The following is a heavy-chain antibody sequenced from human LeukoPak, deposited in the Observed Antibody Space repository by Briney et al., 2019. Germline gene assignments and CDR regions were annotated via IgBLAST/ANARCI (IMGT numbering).Heavy chain of an antibody. Sequence: PSETLSLTCTVSGGSVSSSTYYWGWIRQPPGKGLEWIGNVYYSGSTYYNPSLKSRVTISVDTSKNQFSLKLSSVTAADTAVYYCARQRISSFSDYWGQGTLVTVSS. J-gene: IGHJ4*02. V-gene: IGHV4-39*01. CDR3: ARQRISSFSDY. CDR1: GGSVSSSTYY. CDR2: VYYSGST. D-gene: IGHD6-13*01.